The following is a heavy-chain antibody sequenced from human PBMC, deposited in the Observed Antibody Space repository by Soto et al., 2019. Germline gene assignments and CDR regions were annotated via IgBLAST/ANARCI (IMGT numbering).Heavy chain of an antibody. CDR3: ARGLGIVGATYYVWFDP. CDR2: ISAYNGNT. CDR1: GYTFTSYG. Sequence: GASVKVSCKASGYTFTSYGISWVRQAPGQGLEWMGWISAYNGNTNYAQKLQGRVTMTTDTSTSTAYMELRSLRSDDTAVYYCARGLGIVGATYYVWFDPWGQGTLVTVSS. V-gene: IGHV1-18*01. J-gene: IGHJ5*02. D-gene: IGHD1-26*01.